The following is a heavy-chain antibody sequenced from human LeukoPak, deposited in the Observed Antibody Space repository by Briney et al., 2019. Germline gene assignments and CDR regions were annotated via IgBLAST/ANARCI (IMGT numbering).Heavy chain of an antibody. CDR3: ARDAGGSGWPFDY. D-gene: IGHD6-19*01. CDR2: IYYSGST. V-gene: IGHV4-61*08. Sequence: SETLSLTCAVSGGSISSGGYSWSWIRQPPGKGLEWIGYIYYSGSTNYNPSLKSRVTISVDTSKNQFSLKLSSVTAADTAVYYCARDAGGSGWPFDYWGQGTLVTVSS. J-gene: IGHJ4*02. CDR1: GGSISSGGYS.